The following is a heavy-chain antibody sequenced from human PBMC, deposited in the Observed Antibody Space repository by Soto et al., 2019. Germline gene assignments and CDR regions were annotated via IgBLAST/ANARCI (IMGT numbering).Heavy chain of an antibody. D-gene: IGHD3-16*01. V-gene: IGHV3-33*06. J-gene: IGHJ4*02. CDR1: GFSFSNYG. CDR2: IWYDGSKK. CDR3: AKDQRGGDLRSGYFHY. Sequence: QVQLVESGGGVVQPGGSLRLSCGASGFSFSNYGMYWVRQAPGKGLEWVAVIWYDGSKKKYVDSVKGRFTISRDNSKNTVFLQMDSLRVEDTAVYYCAKDQRGGDLRSGYFHYWGQGSLVIVSS.